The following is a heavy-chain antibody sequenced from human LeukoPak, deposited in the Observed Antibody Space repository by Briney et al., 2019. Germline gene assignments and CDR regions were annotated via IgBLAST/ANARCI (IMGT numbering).Heavy chain of an antibody. CDR1: GFTFSYYT. Sequence: GGSLKLSCAASGFTFSYYTMIWVRLAPGRGLEWVSFISSSSTYIYYADSVKGRFPISRDNAKNSLYLQMNSLRAEDTAVYYCARNNAEYSIAVAGTGWFDPWGQGTLVTVSS. J-gene: IGHJ5*02. V-gene: IGHV3-21*01. CDR2: ISSSSTYI. D-gene: IGHD6-13*01. CDR3: ARNNAEYSIAVAGTGWFDP.